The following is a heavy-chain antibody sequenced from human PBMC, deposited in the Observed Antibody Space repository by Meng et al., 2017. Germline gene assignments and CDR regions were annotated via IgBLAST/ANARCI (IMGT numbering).Heavy chain of an antibody. D-gene: IGHD5-18*01. J-gene: IGHJ4*02. CDR3: TLDTAMVTIDY. CDR1: RFVFSNAW. Sequence: VQVEGSGGGFVKTGGSLILSCVASRFVFSNAWMSWVGQAPGKGLEWVGRIKSKTDGGTTDYAAPVKGRFTISRDDSKNTLYLQMNSLKTEGTAVYYCTLDTAMVTIDYWGQGTLVTVSS. V-gene: IGHV3-15*01. CDR2: IKSKTDGGTT.